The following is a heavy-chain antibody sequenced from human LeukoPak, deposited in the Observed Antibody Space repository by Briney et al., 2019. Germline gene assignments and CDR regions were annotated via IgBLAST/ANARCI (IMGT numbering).Heavy chain of an antibody. CDR2: IKSKTDGGTT. CDR3: SADVGYCSSTSCPDY. V-gene: IGHV3-15*01. CDR1: GFTFSNSW. J-gene: IGHJ4*02. D-gene: IGHD2-2*01. Sequence: GGSLRLSCAASGFTFSNSWMSWVRQAPGKGLEWVGRIKSKTDGGTTDYAAPVKGRFTISRDDSKNTLYLKMMSLKTEDTADYYCSADVGYCSSTSCPDYWGQGTLVTVSS.